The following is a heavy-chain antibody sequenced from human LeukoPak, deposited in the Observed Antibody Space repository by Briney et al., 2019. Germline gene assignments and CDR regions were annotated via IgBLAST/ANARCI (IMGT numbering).Heavy chain of an antibody. J-gene: IGHJ4*02. V-gene: IGHV3-23*01. CDR1: GFTFSSYA. D-gene: IGHD6-13*01. Sequence: GGSLRLSCAASGFTFSSYAMSWVRQAPGKGLEWVSAISGSGGSTYYADSVKGRFTISRDNSKNTLYLQMNSLRAEDTAVYYCATSLHSSSWSGYWGQGTLVTVSS. CDR2: ISGSGGST. CDR3: ATSLHSSSWSGY.